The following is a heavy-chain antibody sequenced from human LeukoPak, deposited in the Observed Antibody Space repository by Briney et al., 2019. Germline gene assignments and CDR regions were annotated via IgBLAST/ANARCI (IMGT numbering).Heavy chain of an antibody. CDR3: ASEAGYSYGYYYYMDV. CDR1: GGSISSSSYY. J-gene: IGHJ6*03. Sequence: PSETLSLTCTVSGGSISSSSYYWGWIRQPPGKGLEWIGSVYYSGSTYYNPSLKSRVTISVDTSKNQFSLKLSSVTAADTAVYYCASEAGYSYGYYYYMDVRGKGTTVTVSS. D-gene: IGHD5-18*01. CDR2: VYYSGST. V-gene: IGHV4-39*01.